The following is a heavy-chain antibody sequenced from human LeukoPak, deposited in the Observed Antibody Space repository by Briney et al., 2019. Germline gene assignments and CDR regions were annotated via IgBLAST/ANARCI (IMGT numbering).Heavy chain of an antibody. Sequence: SETLSLTCAVYGGSFSDYYWTWIRQPPGKGLGWIGEINHSGSPNNNPSLKSRVSISFDTSKNQFSLKLTSVTAADTAVYYCGSRRTAMFGVIKGPIDYWGQGTLVTVSS. CDR3: GSRRTAMFGVIKGPIDY. V-gene: IGHV4-34*01. D-gene: IGHD3-3*01. CDR1: GGSFSDYY. J-gene: IGHJ4*02. CDR2: INHSGSP.